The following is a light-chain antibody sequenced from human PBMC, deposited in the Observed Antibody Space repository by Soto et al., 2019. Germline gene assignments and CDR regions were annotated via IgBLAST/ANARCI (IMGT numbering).Light chain of an antibody. CDR2: DVS. CDR3: CSYTNSAYV. J-gene: IGLJ1*01. V-gene: IGLV2-11*01. Sequence: QSALTQPRSVSGAPGQSVTISCTGTSSDVGAYNYVSWYQQHPAKAPNLTIYDVSKRPSGVPDRFSGSKSGNTASLTISGLQAEDAGDYYCCSYTNSAYVFGTGTKLTVL. CDR1: SSDVGAYNY.